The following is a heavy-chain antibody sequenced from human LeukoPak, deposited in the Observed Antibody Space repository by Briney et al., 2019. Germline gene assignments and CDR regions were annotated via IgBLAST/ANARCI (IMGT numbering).Heavy chain of an antibody. CDR1: GGTFSSYA. Sequence: GSSVKVSCKASGGTFSSYAISWVRQAPGQGLEWMGGIIPIFGTANYAQKFQGRVTITADESTSTAYMELSSLRSEDTAVYYCARVYCSSTSCHYYFDYWGQGTLVTVSS. CDR3: ARVYCSSTSCHYYFDY. CDR2: IIPIFGTA. D-gene: IGHD2-2*01. V-gene: IGHV1-69*01. J-gene: IGHJ4*02.